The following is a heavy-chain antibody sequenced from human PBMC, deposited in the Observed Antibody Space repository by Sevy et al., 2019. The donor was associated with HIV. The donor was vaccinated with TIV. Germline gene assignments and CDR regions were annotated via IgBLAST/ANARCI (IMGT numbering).Heavy chain of an antibody. D-gene: IGHD3-10*01. Sequence: SETLSLTCTVSGGSISSRSSYWGWIRQPPGKGLEWIVSIYYSGSTYSNPSLKSRLTMSVDTSKNQFSLKLSSVTAADTAVYYCASTRDYYGSGSSFSHWFDPWGQGILVTVSS. V-gene: IGHV4-39*01. CDR3: ASTRDYYGSGSSFSHWFDP. CDR1: GGSISSRSSY. J-gene: IGHJ5*02. CDR2: IYYSGST.